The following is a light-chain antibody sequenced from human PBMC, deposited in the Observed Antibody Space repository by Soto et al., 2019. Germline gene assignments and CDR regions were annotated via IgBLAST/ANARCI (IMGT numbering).Light chain of an antibody. CDR1: QSVFSN. V-gene: IGKV3-15*01. J-gene: IGKJ5*01. CDR3: QQYNNWTLT. Sequence: LMTQSPATLSLSPGERAALACRASQSVFSNLAWYQQNTGQSPRLLIYGESTRATGIPDRLSGGGSGTEFNLTISRLQSEDFAVYYCQQYNNWTLTFGQGTRLEIK. CDR2: GES.